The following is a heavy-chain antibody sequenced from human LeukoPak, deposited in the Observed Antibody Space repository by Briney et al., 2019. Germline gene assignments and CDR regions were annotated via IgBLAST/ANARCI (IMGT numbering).Heavy chain of an antibody. CDR1: GFILSSYW. V-gene: IGHV3-74*01. Sequence: QPGGSLRLSCAASGFILSSYWMPWVRQAPGKGLVWVSRINSDGSITSYADSVKGRFTISRDNAKNTFYLQMNSLRAEDTAVYSCARGGSGYPYGYDYWGTGTLVTVPS. J-gene: IGHJ4*02. D-gene: IGHD5-18*01. CDR2: INSDGSIT. CDR3: ARGGSGYPYGYDY.